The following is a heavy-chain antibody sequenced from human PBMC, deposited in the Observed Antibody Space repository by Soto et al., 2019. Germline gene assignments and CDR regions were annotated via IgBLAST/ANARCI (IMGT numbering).Heavy chain of an antibody. Sequence: ASVKVSCKASGYTFTSYAMHWVRQAPGQRLEWMGWINAGNGNTKYSQKFQGRVTITRDTSASTAYMELSSLRSEDTAVYYCARDGSIVVVTAPDASDIWGQGTMCTVSS. V-gene: IGHV1-3*01. J-gene: IGHJ3*02. D-gene: IGHD2-21*02. CDR3: ARDGSIVVVTAPDASDI. CDR1: GYTFTSYA. CDR2: INAGNGNT.